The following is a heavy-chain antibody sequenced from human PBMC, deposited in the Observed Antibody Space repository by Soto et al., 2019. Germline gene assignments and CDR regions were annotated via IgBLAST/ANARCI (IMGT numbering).Heavy chain of an antibody. CDR1: GFTFSSYG. Sequence: GGSLRLSCAASGFTFSSYGMHWVRQAPGKGLEWVAVISYDGSNKYYADSVKGRFTISRDNSKSTLYLQMNSLRAEDTAVYYCAKDYRGYCSGGSCRPFDPWGQGTLVTVSS. D-gene: IGHD2-15*01. V-gene: IGHV3-30*18. CDR3: AKDYRGYCSGGSCRPFDP. J-gene: IGHJ5*02. CDR2: ISYDGSNK.